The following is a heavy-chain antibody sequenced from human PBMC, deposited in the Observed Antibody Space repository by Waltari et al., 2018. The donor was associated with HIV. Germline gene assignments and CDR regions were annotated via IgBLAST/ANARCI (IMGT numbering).Heavy chain of an antibody. J-gene: IGHJ1*01. CDR3: ARERGYTSPFDL. CDR1: GFTLGSSG. V-gene: IGHV3-33*08. Sequence: VQLVESGGGVVQPGRSLTRSVEPSGFTLGSSGIHWVRQAPGKGLEWVAVIWYHGDKEDYADSVKGRFNISRDNSRNTVFLHMNSLRAEDTGFYFCARERGYTSPFDLWGQGTLVTVSS. CDR2: IWYHGDKE. D-gene: IGHD5-18*01.